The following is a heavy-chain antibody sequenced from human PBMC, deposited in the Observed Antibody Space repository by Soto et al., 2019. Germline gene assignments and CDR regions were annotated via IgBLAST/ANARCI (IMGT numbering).Heavy chain of an antibody. Sequence: PGESLKISCTGSGYIFSNYWICWLRQMAGRGLGWMGIIYPGDSDTRYSPSFQGRVTISADKSISTAYLQWSRLKASASALYYCARVHTNLLSPYYYCGMDVWGQGTTVTVSS. CDR2: IYPGDSDT. CDR3: ARVHTNLLSPYYYCGMDV. J-gene: IGHJ6*02. CDR1: GYIFSNYW. V-gene: IGHV5-51*03. D-gene: IGHD5-18*01.